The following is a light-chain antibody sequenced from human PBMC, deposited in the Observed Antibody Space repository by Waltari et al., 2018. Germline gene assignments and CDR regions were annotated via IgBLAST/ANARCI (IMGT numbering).Light chain of an antibody. CDR3: QHYVRLPAT. CDR2: GAS. V-gene: IGKV3-20*01. J-gene: IGKJ1*01. CDR1: QRVGRT. Sequence: IVLTQSPGPLSLSPGERATLSCRASQRVGRTLAWYQQKTGQAPRLLIYGASNRATGIPDRFSGSGSGTEFSLTISRLDPEDFAVYYCQHYVRLPATFGQGTKVEMK.